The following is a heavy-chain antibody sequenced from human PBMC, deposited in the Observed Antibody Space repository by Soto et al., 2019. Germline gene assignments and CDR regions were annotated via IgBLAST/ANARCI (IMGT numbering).Heavy chain of an antibody. CDR2: ISAYNGNT. Sequence: QVQLVQSGAEVKKPGASVKVSCKASGYTFTSYGISWVRQAPGQGLEWMGWISAYNGNTNYAQKLQGRVTMTTDPSTSTAYMELRSLRSDDTAVYYCARDLPRYSGYDPHYYYGMDVWGQGTTVTVSS. D-gene: IGHD5-12*01. CDR1: GYTFTSYG. CDR3: ARDLPRYSGYDPHYYYGMDV. V-gene: IGHV1-18*01. J-gene: IGHJ6*02.